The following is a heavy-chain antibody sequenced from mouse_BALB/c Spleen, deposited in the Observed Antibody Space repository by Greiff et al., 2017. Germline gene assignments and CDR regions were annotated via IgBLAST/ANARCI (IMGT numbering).Heavy chain of an antibody. CDR1: GFSLTSYG. J-gene: IGHJ2*01. CDR2: IWSGGST. Sequence: QVQLQQSGPGLVQPSQSLSITCPVSGFSLTSYGVHWVRQSPGKGLEWLGVIWSGGSTDYNAAFISRLSISKDNSKSQVFFKMNSLQANDTAIYYCARNSYDGYYVDYWGQGTTLTVSS. CDR3: ARNSYDGYYVDY. D-gene: IGHD2-3*01. V-gene: IGHV2-2*02.